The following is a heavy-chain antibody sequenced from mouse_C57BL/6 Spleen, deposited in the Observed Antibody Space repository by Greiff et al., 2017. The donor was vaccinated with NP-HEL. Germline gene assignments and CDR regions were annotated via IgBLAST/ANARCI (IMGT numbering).Heavy chain of an antibody. V-gene: IGHV14-4*01. CDR3: TPYGNTV. D-gene: IGHD2-1*01. Sequence: EVQLKQSGAELVRPGASVKLSCTASGFNIKDDYMHWVKQRPEQGLEWIGWIDPENGDTEYASKFQGKATITADTSSNTAYLQLSSLTSEDTAVYYCTPYGNTVWGTGTTVTVSS. J-gene: IGHJ1*03. CDR2: IDPENGDT. CDR1: GFNIKDDY.